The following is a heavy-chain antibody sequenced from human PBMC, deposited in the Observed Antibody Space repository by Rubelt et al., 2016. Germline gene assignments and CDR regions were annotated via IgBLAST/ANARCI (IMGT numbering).Heavy chain of an antibody. D-gene: IGHD6-13*01. J-gene: IGHJ6*02. Sequence: EVQLVESGGVSVRRGGSVRLSCAASGFIFNKYWMHWVRQVPGEGLMWVSRINTEGSITNYADSVKGRFTISRDNSKNTLSLQRSSLGAEDTAVCYCAKDTVFMAAAGRMDVWGQGTTVTVSS. CDR3: AKDTVFMAAAGRMDV. V-gene: IGHV3-74*01. CDR1: GFIFNKYW. CDR2: INTEGSIT.